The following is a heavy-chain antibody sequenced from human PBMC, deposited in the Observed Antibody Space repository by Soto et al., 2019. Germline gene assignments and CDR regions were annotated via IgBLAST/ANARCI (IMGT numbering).Heavy chain of an antibody. V-gene: IGHV4-4*07. CDR1: GGSLSSYY. Sequence: QVQLQESGPGLVKPSETLSLTCIVSGGSLSSYYWTWIRQPAGKGLEWIGRIYTSGSTNYNPSLKSRVTMSVDTSKNQFSLKLSSVTAADTAVYYCAAYSSRLGTFDIWGQGTKVTVSS. CDR2: IYTSGST. J-gene: IGHJ3*02. D-gene: IGHD6-13*01. CDR3: AAYSSRLGTFDI.